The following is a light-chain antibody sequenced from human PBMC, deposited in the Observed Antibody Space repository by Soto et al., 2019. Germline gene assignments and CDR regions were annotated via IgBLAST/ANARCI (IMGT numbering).Light chain of an antibody. CDR1: QNIARY. CDR2: AAS. J-gene: IGKJ1*01. CDR3: QQSYSVPQT. Sequence: DIRMTQSPSSLSASVVDRVTITCRASQNIARYVNWYQQKPGKAPKLLIHAASNLESGVPSRFSGRGSGTDFTFTITSLRPEDFATYYCQQSYSVPQTFGQGTKVES. V-gene: IGKV1-39*01.